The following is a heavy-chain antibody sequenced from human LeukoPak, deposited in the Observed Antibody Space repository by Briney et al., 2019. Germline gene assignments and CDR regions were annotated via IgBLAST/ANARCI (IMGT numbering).Heavy chain of an antibody. V-gene: IGHV4-30-4*08. CDR2: IYYSGST. J-gene: IGHJ3*02. Sequence: KPSETLSLTCTASGGSISSGDYYWSRIPQPPGKGLEWIGNIYYSGSTYYNPSLKSRITISVDTSKNQFSLKLSSVTAADTAVYYCARGHPRTYYYDSSGYHPADAFDIWGQGTMVTVSS. D-gene: IGHD3-22*01. CDR3: ARGHPRTYYYDSSGYHPADAFDI. CDR1: GGSISSGDYY.